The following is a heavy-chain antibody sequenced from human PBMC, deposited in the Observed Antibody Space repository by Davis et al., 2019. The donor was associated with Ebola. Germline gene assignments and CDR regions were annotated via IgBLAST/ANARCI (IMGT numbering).Heavy chain of an antibody. J-gene: IGHJ4*02. Sequence: HTGGSLRLSCAASGFTFSSYGMHWVRQAPGKGLVWLSRIKSDGSTKSYADSVKGRFTISRDNAKNTLYLQMDSLRAEDTAVYYCARDGEHYSDLDYWGQGTLVTVSS. CDR1: GFTFSSYG. D-gene: IGHD1-26*01. CDR2: IKSDGSTK. CDR3: ARDGEHYSDLDY. V-gene: IGHV3-74*01.